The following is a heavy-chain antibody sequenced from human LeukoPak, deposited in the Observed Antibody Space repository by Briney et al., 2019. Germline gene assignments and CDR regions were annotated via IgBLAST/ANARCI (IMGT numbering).Heavy chain of an antibody. CDR3: AKVGQQQLVFDY. CDR1: GFTFSSYA. J-gene: IGHJ4*02. D-gene: IGHD6-13*01. V-gene: IGHV3-23*01. Sequence: PGGSLRLSCAASGFTFSSYAMSWVRQAPGKGLEWVSAISGSGGSTYYADSVKGRFTVSRDNSKNTLYLQMNSLRAEDTAVYYCAKVGQQQLVFDYWGQGTLVTVYS. CDR2: ISGSGGST.